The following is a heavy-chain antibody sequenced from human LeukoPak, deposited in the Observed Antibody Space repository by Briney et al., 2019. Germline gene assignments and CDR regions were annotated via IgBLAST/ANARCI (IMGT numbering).Heavy chain of an antibody. Sequence: ASVQVSCKASGYTFTGYYVHWVRQAPGQGLEWMGWINSNSGDTNYAQKFQGRVTMTRDTSISTAYMELSRLRSDDTAVYYCAREPHYDLLTGYALGYLDLWGRGTLLTVSS. CDR1: GYTFTGYY. V-gene: IGHV1-2*02. CDR2: INSNSGDT. J-gene: IGHJ2*01. D-gene: IGHD3-9*01. CDR3: AREPHYDLLTGYALGYLDL.